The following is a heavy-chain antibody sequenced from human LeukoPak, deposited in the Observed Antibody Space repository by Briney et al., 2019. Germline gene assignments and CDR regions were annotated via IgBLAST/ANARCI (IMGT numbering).Heavy chain of an antibody. J-gene: IGHJ4*02. Sequence: GGSLRLSCAASGFTFSSYALHWVRQGPGKGLEWVAYISHHGNNKYYADSVKGRFTISRDNSKRTLYLQMNSLTIDDTAACYCAKDGSWSCTDWGQGTLVTVSS. CDR2: ISHHGNNK. CDR1: GFTFSSYA. D-gene: IGHD2-8*02. V-gene: IGHV3-30*02. CDR3: AKDGSWSCTD.